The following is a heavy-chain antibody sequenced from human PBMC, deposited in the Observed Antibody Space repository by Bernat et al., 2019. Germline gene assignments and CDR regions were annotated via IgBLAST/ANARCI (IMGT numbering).Heavy chain of an antibody. J-gene: IGHJ4*02. CDR3: ASGYCSGGSCYYFDY. CDR1: GYTFTSYG. D-gene: IGHD2-15*01. V-gene: IGHV1-18*01. Sequence: QVQLVQSGAEVKKPGASVKVSCKASGYTFTSYGISWVRQAPGQGLEWMGWISAYYGNTNYAQKLQGRVTMTTDTSTSTAYMELRSLRSDDTAVYYYASGYCSGGSCYYFDYWGQGTLVTVSS. CDR2: ISAYYGNT.